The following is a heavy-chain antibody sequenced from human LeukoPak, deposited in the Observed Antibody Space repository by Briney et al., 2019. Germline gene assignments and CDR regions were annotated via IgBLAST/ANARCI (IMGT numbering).Heavy chain of an antibody. CDR2: INPNSGGT. V-gene: IGHV1-2*02. D-gene: IGHD2-2*01. CDR1: GYTFTGYY. Sequence: AASVKVSCKASGYTFTGYYMHWVRQAPGQGLEWMGWINPNSGGTNYAQKFQGRVTMTRDTSISTAYMELSRLRSDDTAVYYCASSFESVNCSSTSCYFFWGDYWGQGTLVTVSS. J-gene: IGHJ4*02. CDR3: ASSFESVNCSSTSCYFFWGDY.